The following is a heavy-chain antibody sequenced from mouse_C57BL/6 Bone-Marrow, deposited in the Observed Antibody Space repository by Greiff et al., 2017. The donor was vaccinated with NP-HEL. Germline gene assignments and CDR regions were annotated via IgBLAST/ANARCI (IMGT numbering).Heavy chain of an antibody. CDR1: GFSFNTYA. CDR2: IRSKSNNYAT. J-gene: IGHJ4*01. CDR3: VRAPHTTAYAMDY. Sequence: EVKVVESGGGLVQPKGSLKLSCAASGFSFNTYAMNWVRQAPGKGLEWVARIRSKSNNYATYYADPVKDRFTISRDDSESMLYLQMNNMKTEDTALYYCVRAPHTTAYAMDYWGQGTSVTVSS. V-gene: IGHV10-1*01. D-gene: IGHD1-2*01.